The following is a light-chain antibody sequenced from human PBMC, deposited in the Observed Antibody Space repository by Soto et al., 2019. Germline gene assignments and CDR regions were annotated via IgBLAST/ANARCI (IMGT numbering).Light chain of an antibody. CDR3: AAWDDNLNGRV. V-gene: IGLV1-44*01. CDR1: SSNIGSNT. J-gene: IGLJ2*01. Sequence: QSVLTQPPSASGTPGQSVTISCSGSSSNIGSNTVNWYQQLPGTAPKLLIYSYNQRPSGVPDRFSGSRSGTSASLAISGLHSEDEADYYCAAWDDNLNGRVFGGGTKLTVL. CDR2: SYN.